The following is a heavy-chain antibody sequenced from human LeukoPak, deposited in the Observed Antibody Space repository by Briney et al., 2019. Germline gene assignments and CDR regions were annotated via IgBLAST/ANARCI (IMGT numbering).Heavy chain of an antibody. CDR2: INHSGST. V-gene: IGHV4-34*01. D-gene: IGHD1-20*01. Sequence: PSETLSLTCAVYGGSFSGYYWSWIRQPPGKGLEWIGEINHSGSTNYNPSLKSRVTISVDTSKNQFSLKLSSVTAADTAVYYCARLRYNWNGWGQGTLVTVSS. CDR1: GGSFSGYY. J-gene: IGHJ4*02. CDR3: ARLRYNWNG.